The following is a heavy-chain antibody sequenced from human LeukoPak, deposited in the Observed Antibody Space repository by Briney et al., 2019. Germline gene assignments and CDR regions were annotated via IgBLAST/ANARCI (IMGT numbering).Heavy chain of an antibody. V-gene: IGHV4-59*08. CDR2: IYYSGST. Sequence: SETLSLTCSVSGVSVTNYYWSWIRQPPGKGLEWIGYIYYSGSTNYNPSLKSRVTISVDTSKNQFSLKLSSVTAADTAVYYCARHVYDSSGYYFYFDYWGQGTLVTVSS. J-gene: IGHJ4*02. D-gene: IGHD3-22*01. CDR1: GVSVTNYY. CDR3: ARHVYDSSGYYFYFDY.